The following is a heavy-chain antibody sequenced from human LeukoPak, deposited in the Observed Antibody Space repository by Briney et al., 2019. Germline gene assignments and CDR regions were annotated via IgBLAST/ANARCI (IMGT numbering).Heavy chain of an antibody. V-gene: IGHV3-74*01. J-gene: IGHJ4*02. Sequence: GGSLRLSCAASGFTFSSHLMHWVRQAQGTGLVWVSSVKSGGTATNYADSVKGRSTISRDNAKNTLYLQMNSLRVEDTVVYYCVRKFATGDWGQGTLVTVSS. CDR1: GFTFSSHL. CDR3: VRKFATGD. D-gene: IGHD1-14*01. CDR2: VKSGGTAT.